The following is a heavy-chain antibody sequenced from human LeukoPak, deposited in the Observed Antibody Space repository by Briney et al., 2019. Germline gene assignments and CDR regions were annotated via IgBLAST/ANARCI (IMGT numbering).Heavy chain of an antibody. Sequence: ASVKVSCKASGYTFTSYAMNWVRQAPGQGLEWMGWINTNTGSPTYAQAFTGRFVFSLDTSVTTAYLQISGLKAEDTAVYYCARDMGGAGSSWSHNWFDPWGQGTLVTVSS. V-gene: IGHV7-4-1*02. CDR1: GYTFTSYA. CDR2: INTNTGSP. D-gene: IGHD6-13*01. CDR3: ARDMGGAGSSWSHNWFDP. J-gene: IGHJ5*02.